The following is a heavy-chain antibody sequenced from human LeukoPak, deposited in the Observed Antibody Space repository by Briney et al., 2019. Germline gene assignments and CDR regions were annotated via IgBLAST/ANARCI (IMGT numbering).Heavy chain of an antibody. D-gene: IGHD1-26*01. V-gene: IGHV1-8*03. CDR1: GYTFTSYG. CDR2: MNPNSGNT. CDR3: AIKVGSPGNY. Sequence: ASVKVSCKASGYTFTSYGISWVRQAPGQGLEWMGWMNPNSGNTGYAQKFQGRVTITRNTSISTAYMELSSLRSEDTAVYYCAIKVGSPGNYWGQGTLVTVSS. J-gene: IGHJ4*02.